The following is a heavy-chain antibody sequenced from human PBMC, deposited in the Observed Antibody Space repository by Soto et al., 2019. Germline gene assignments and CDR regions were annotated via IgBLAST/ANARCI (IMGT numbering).Heavy chain of an antibody. D-gene: IGHD3-22*01. J-gene: IGHJ4*02. CDR1: GYTFTDYY. CDR2: INPNSGVT. V-gene: IGHV1-2*02. CDR3: ARDRSGYYYKEFDH. Sequence: ASVKVSCKASGYTFTDYYINWVRQAPGQGLEWTGWINPNSGVTNYAQKFQGRVTMTIDMSISTASMELSRLRSDDTSVYYCARDRSGYYYKEFDHWGQGTLVTV.